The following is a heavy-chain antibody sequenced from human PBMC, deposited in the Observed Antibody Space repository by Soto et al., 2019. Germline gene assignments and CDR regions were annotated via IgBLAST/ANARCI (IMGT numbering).Heavy chain of an antibody. CDR3: AQALVFTGGDGFDI. D-gene: IGHD1-1*01. CDR2: IYYSGNT. V-gene: IGHV4-31*02. J-gene: IGHJ3*02. CDR1: GGSITTGGRY. Sequence: QVRLQEWGPGLVKPSQTLSLKCSVSGGSITTGGRYWSWIRQLPGKGLEWIGDIYYSGNTYYNASLKRRVTISVEAAKNQFSLKLSSVTAADTAVYYCAQALVFTGGDGFDIWGQGSLVTVSS.